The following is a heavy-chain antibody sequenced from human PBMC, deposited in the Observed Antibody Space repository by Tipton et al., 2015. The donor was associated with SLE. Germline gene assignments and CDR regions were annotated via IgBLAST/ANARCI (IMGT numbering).Heavy chain of an antibody. CDR3: ARERDCSGGSCYPFDY. CDR1: GFTFSDYY. D-gene: IGHD2-15*01. V-gene: IGHV3-11*05. CDR2: ISSSSSYT. Sequence: SLRLSCAASGFTFSDYYMSWIRQAPGKGLEWVSYISSSSSYTNYADSVKGRFTISRDNAKNSLYLQMNSLRAEDTAVYYCARERDCSGGSCYPFDYWGQGTLVTVSS. J-gene: IGHJ4*02.